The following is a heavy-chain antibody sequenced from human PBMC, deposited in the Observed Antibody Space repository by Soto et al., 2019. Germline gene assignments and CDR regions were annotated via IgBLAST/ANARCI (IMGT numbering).Heavy chain of an antibody. CDR1: GGSISSGGYY. CDR2: IYYSGST. D-gene: IGHD2-21*02. Sequence: SETLSLTCTVSGGSISSGGYYWSWIRQHPGRGLEWIGYIYYSGSTYYNPSLKSRVTISVDTSKNQFSLKLSSVTAADTAVYYCARDDFLNNDAFDIWGQGTMVTVSS. CDR3: ARDDFLNNDAFDI. J-gene: IGHJ3*02. V-gene: IGHV4-31*03.